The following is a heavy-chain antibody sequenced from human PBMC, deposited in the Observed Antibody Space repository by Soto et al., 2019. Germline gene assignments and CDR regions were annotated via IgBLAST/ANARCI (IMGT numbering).Heavy chain of an antibody. CDR2: ITAGNGNT. CDR3: VRDPPRPGYVETPYSFDY. D-gene: IGHD1-1*01. Sequence: QVQLVQSGAEVKKPGASVKVSCKASGYTFTNYAMHWVRQAPGQRLEWMGWITAGNGNTNYSPKFQGRVTITRDTSASTAYMELSSLRSEDTAIYYGVRDPPRPGYVETPYSFDYWGQGTLVTVSS. J-gene: IGHJ4*02. V-gene: IGHV1-3*01. CDR1: GYTFTNYA.